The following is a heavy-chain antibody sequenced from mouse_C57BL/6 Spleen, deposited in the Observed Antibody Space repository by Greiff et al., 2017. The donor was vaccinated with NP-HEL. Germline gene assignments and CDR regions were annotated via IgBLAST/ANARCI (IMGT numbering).Heavy chain of an antibody. D-gene: IGHD1-1*01. V-gene: IGHV5-17*01. Sequence: EVKLVESGGGLVKPGGSLKLSCAASGFTFSDYGMHWVRQAPEKGLEWVAYISSGSSTIYYADTVKGRFTISRDNATNTLFLQMTSLRSEDTAMYYCARTFFVTTVVADYWGQGTTLTVSS. CDR2: ISSGSSTI. CDR1: GFTFSDYG. CDR3: ARTFFVTTVVADY. J-gene: IGHJ2*01.